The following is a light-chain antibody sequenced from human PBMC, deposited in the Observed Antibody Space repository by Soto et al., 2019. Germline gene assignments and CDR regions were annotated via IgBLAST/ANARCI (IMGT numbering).Light chain of an antibody. CDR2: DDN. Sequence: QSVLTQPPSLSAAPGQRVTISCSGRSSNIGNNFVSWYQRLPGTAPKLLIYDDNKRPSGIPDRFSGSKSGTSATLGITGLQTGDEADFYCGTWDSSLSIVVFGGGTKVTVL. CDR1: SSNIGNNF. CDR3: GTWDSSLSIVV. J-gene: IGLJ2*01. V-gene: IGLV1-51*01.